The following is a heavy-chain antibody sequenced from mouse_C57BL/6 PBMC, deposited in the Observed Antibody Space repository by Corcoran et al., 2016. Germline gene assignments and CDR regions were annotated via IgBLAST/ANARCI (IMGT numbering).Heavy chain of an antibody. CDR3: ARDVKTAQALDY. J-gene: IGHJ2*01. CDR2: INPNNGGT. D-gene: IGHD3-2*02. CDR1: GYTFTASY. V-gene: IGHV1-26*01. Sequence: EDQLHQSGTELVKPGASVKISCKASGYTFTASYMNWVKQSHGKSLEWIGDINPNNGGTSYNQKFKGKATLTLDKSSSTAYMELSSLTSEDSAFYYGARDVKTAQALDYWGQCTTLAFSS.